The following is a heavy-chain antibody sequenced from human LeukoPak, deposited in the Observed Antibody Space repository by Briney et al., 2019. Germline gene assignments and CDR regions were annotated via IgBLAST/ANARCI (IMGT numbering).Heavy chain of an antibody. J-gene: IGHJ4*02. Sequence: GGSLRLSCAASGFTFSSYSMNWVRQAPGKGLEWVSSISSSSSYIYYADSVKGRFTISRDNAKNSLCLQMNSLRAEDTAVYYCARVSGYDFWSGYYHGEIDYWGQGTLVTVSS. CDR1: GFTFSSYS. CDR3: ARVSGYDFWSGYYHGEIDY. V-gene: IGHV3-21*01. CDR2: ISSSSSYI. D-gene: IGHD3-3*01.